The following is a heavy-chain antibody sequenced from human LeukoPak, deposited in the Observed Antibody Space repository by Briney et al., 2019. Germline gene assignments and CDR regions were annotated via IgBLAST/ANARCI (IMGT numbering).Heavy chain of an antibody. D-gene: IGHD3-10*01. CDR3: ARGPSGYYGMDV. Sequence: SETLSLTCAVSGGSMSSYYWSWIRQFAGKGLEWIGRISTSGSTSYNPSLKSRVTMSVDTSKNQFSLILTPVTAADTAVYYCARGPSGYYGMDVWGQGTTVTVSS. CDR2: ISTSGST. J-gene: IGHJ6*02. CDR1: GGSMSSYY. V-gene: IGHV4-4*07.